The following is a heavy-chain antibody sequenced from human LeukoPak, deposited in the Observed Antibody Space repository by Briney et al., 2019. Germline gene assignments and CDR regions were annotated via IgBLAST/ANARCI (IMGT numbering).Heavy chain of an antibody. Sequence: SAKVSCKASGGTFSSYAISWVRQAPGQGLEWMGGIIPIFGTANYAQKFQGRVTITADESTSTAYMELSSLRSEDTAVYYCASSKYYDSSGYYYVFDYWGQGTLVTVSS. CDR3: ASSKYYDSSGYYYVFDY. V-gene: IGHV1-69*01. J-gene: IGHJ4*02. CDR1: GGTFSSYA. CDR2: IIPIFGTA. D-gene: IGHD3-22*01.